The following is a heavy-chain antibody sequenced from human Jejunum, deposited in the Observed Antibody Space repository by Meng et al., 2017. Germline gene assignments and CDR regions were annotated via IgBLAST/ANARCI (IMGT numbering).Heavy chain of an antibody. CDR2: TYYRSKWYI. D-gene: IGHD1-26*01. CDR3: AGGGLVRSTRGYFDY. CDR1: GYSVSSNSAG. Sequence: QIQLQQSGPGLVKPSQTLPITCAISGYSVSSNSAGWNWIRQSPSRGLEWLGRTYYRSKWYIDYAVSVKSRITINPDTSKNQFSLHLNSVTPEDTAVYYCAGGGLVRSTRGYFDYWGQGTLVTVSS. V-gene: IGHV6-1*01. J-gene: IGHJ4*02.